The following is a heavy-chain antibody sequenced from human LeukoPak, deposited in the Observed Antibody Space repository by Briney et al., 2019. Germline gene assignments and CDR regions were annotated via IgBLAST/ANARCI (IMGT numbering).Heavy chain of an antibody. CDR2: ISGSGGST. CDR3: AKDLLRTIVVITAAGYYFDY. CDR1: GFTFRSYG. Sequence: PGGSLRLSCAASGFTFRSYGMSWVRQAPGKGLEWVSGISGSGGSTYYADSVRGRFTISRDNSKSTLYLQMNSLRAEDTAVYYCAKDLLRTIVVITAAGYYFDYWGQGTLVTVSS. J-gene: IGHJ4*02. D-gene: IGHD3-22*01. V-gene: IGHV3-23*01.